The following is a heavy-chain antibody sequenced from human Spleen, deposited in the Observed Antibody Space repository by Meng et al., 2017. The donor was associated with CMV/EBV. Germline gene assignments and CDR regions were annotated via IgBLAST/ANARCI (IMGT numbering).Heavy chain of an antibody. CDR1: GFTFSSYS. D-gene: IGHD3-3*01. J-gene: IGHJ3*02. CDR2: ISSSSSYI. V-gene: IGHV3-21*01. CDR3: VRDQRFVEWLLPPDAFDI. Sequence: GGSLRLSCAVSGFTFSSYSMNWVRQAPGKGLEWVSSISSSSSYIYYADSVKGRFTISRDNAKNSLYLKMNSLRAEDTAVYYCVRDQRFVEWLLPPDAFDIWGQGTMVTVSS.